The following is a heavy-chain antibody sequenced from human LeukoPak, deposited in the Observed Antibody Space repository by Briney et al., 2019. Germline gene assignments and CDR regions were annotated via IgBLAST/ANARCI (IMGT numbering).Heavy chain of an antibody. J-gene: IGHJ4*02. D-gene: IGHD3-10*01. CDR2: IYYSGST. CDR3: ARGGGGFGELPSY. CDR1: GGSISSSSYY. V-gene: IGHV4-39*07. Sequence: PSETLSLTCTVSGGSISSSSYYWGWIRQPPGKGLEWIGSIYYSGSTYYNPSLKSRVTISVDTSKNQFSLKLSSVTAADTAVYYCARGGGGFGELPSYWGQGTLVTVSS.